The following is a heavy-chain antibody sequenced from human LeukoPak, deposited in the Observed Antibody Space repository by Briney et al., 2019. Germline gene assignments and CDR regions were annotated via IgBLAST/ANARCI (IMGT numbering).Heavy chain of an antibody. CDR1: GFTFSNYA. CDR2: ISYDGSNK. J-gene: IGHJ4*02. V-gene: IGHV3-30*18. D-gene: IGHD3-9*01. CDR3: AKALLRYFDWHFDY. Sequence: GASLSHSCAASGFTFSNYAMHWVRQAPGKGQEGVAVISYDGSNKYYADSVKGRFTISRDNSKNTFFLIMNSLRAEDTAVYSCAKALLRYFDWHFDYWGQGTLVTVSS.